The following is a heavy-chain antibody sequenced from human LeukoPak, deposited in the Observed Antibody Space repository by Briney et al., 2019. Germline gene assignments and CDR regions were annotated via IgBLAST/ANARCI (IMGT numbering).Heavy chain of an antibody. D-gene: IGHD2-2*01. CDR2: ISGSGGST. J-gene: IGHJ5*02. V-gene: IGHV3-23*01. CDR1: GFTFSSYA. Sequence: GGSLRLSCVASGFTFSSYAMTWVRQAPGKGLEWVSAISGSGGSTYHADSVKGRFTISRDNSKNTLYLQMHSLRAEDTAIYYCAKSAVVVPAATHNWFDPWGQGTLVAVSS. CDR3: AKSAVVVPAATHNWFDP.